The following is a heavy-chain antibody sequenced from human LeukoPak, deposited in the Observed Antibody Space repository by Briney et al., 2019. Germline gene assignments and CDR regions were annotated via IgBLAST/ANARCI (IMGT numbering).Heavy chain of an antibody. V-gene: IGHV1-69*13. CDR2: IIPIFGTA. CDR3: ARRGSDCSGGSCYLGYAFDI. J-gene: IGHJ3*02. Sequence: ASVKVSCKASGGTFSGYAISWVRQAPGQGLEWMGGIIPIFGTANYAQKFQGRVTITADESTSTAHMELSGLRSEDTAVYYCARRGSDCSGGSCYLGYAFDIWGQGAMVTVSS. D-gene: IGHD2-15*01. CDR1: GGTFSGYA.